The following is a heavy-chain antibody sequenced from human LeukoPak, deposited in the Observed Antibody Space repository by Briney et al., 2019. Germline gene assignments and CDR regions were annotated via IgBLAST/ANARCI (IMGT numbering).Heavy chain of an antibody. V-gene: IGHV3-48*01. CDR2: ITSSSSAI. CDR3: ARKSGSSGYPFDY. CDR1: GFTFSNYW. Sequence: GGSLRLSCAASGFTFSNYWMNWVRQAPGKGLEWVSYITSSSSAIYYADSVKGRFTISRDNAKNSLYLQMNSLRAEDTAVYYCARKSGSSGYPFDYWGQGTVVTVSS. J-gene: IGHJ4*02. D-gene: IGHD3-22*01.